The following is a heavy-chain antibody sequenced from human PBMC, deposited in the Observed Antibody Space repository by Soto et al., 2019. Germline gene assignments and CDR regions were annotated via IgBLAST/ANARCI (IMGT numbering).Heavy chain of an antibody. Sequence: QITLKESGPTLLTPTQTLTLTCTCSGFSISSDAVGVGWIRQSPGKAPEWLALIFWDGDRRYSPTLKSRLAITRDTSTNQVFLTMTHMEPVVTAAYSCVFSRRRESCSGGNCDYWEYWGQGTLVTVSS. CDR3: VFSRRRESCSGGNCDYWEY. CDR1: GFSISSDAVG. D-gene: IGHD2-15*01. V-gene: IGHV2-5*02. J-gene: IGHJ4*02. CDR2: IFWDGDR.